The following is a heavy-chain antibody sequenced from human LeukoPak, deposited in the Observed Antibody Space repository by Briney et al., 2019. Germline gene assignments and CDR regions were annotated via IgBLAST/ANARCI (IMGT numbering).Heavy chain of an antibody. Sequence: ASVKVSCKASGYTFTGYYMHWVRQAPGQGLEWMGWINPNSGGINYAQKFRGRVTMTTDTSTSTAYMELRSLRSDDTAVYYCARDRWSSSSSEGALDIWGQGTMVTVSS. V-gene: IGHV1-2*02. J-gene: IGHJ3*02. CDR2: INPNSGGI. CDR3: ARDRWSSSSSEGALDI. CDR1: GYTFTGYY. D-gene: IGHD6-6*01.